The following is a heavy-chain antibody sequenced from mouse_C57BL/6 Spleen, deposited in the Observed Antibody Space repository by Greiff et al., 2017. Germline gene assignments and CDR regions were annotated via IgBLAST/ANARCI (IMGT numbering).Heavy chain of an antibody. J-gene: IGHJ2*01. Sequence: EVHLVESGGGLVQPGGSLKLSCAASGFTFSDYYMYWVRQTPEKRLEWVAYISNGGGSTYYPDTVKGRFTISRDNAKNTLYLQMSRLKSEDTAMYYCARQALYDGYFDYWGQGTTLTVSS. CDR3: ARQALYDGYFDY. V-gene: IGHV5-12*01. CDR2: ISNGGGST. D-gene: IGHD2-12*01. CDR1: GFTFSDYY.